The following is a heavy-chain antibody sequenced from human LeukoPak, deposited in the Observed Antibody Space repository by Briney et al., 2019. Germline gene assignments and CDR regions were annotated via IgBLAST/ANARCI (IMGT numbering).Heavy chain of an antibody. CDR2: IYSGDKGGKT. CDR1: GITVSSNY. Sequence: GGSLRLSCAASGITVSSNYMSWVRQAPGKGLEWVSVIYSGDKGGKTYYADSVKGRFSISRDNAKNSLFLQMNSLRAEDTAVYYCAKGEADLDYWGQGTLVTVSS. J-gene: IGHJ4*02. D-gene: IGHD1-26*01. V-gene: IGHV3-53*01. CDR3: AKGEADLDY.